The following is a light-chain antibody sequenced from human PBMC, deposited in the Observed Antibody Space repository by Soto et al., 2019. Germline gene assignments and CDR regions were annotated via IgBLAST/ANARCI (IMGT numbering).Light chain of an antibody. J-gene: IGKJ1*01. V-gene: IGKV1-39*01. CDR2: AAS. CDR3: QRGYNSPPWT. CDR1: QSISNY. Sequence: DIQVTQSPSSLSSSVGDTVTITCRASQSISNYLNWYQQKPGKAPKLLIYAASTLESGVPSRFSGTGSGTDFTLVISSLQPEDFATYYCQRGYNSPPWTFGQGTKVDI.